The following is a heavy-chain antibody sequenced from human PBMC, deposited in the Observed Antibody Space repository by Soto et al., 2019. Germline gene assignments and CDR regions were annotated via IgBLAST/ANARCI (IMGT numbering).Heavy chain of an antibody. D-gene: IGHD3-10*01. CDR3: ARGTMLRGPGYYYAMDV. CDR1: CDSISRNVYF. CDR2: IYYDGRS. V-gene: IGHV4-31*03. J-gene: IGHJ6*02. Sequence: SETLSLTCSVSCDSISRNVYFWTWIRQHPGKGLEWIGYIYYDGRSYYTPSLKSRVIISVETSKNQFSLNLTAVTAADTAVYYCARGTMLRGPGYYYAMDVWGQGTTVNVSS.